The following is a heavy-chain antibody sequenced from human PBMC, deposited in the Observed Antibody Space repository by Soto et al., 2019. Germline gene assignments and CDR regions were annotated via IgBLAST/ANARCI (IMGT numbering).Heavy chain of an antibody. CDR2: ISGYSGNA. V-gene: IGHV1-18*04. J-gene: IGHJ4*02. CDR3: AKRTSGTTWGESDY. Sequence: QVQVMQSGAEVKKPGDSVKVSCKTSGYIFSDYGINWVRQAPGQGLEWMGWISGYSGNANLAQKFQGRVTMTTDKSTRTAYMELRRLRSDDTGVYYCAKRTSGTTWGESDYWGQGTLVSVSS. CDR1: GYIFSDYG. D-gene: IGHD4-17*01.